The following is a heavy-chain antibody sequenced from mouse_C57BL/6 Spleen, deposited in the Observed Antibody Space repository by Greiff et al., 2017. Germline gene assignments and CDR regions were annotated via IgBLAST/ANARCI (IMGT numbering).Heavy chain of an antibody. J-gene: IGHJ4*01. V-gene: IGHV1-55*01. CDR2: IYPGSGST. CDR3: AREGSNFPYAMDY. CDR1: GYTFTSYW. Sequence: QVQLKQPGAELVKPGASVKLSCKASGYTFTSYWITWVKQRPGQGLEWIGDIYPGSGSTNYNEKFKSKATLTVDTSSSTAYMQLSSLTSEDSAVYYCAREGSNFPYAMDYWGQGTSVTVSS. D-gene: IGHD2-5*01.